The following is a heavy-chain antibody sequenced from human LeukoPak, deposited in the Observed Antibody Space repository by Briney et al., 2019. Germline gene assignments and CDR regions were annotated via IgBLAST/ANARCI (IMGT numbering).Heavy chain of an antibody. D-gene: IGHD3-22*01. CDR3: ARRPPYYYDSSGYSGYFDY. CDR1: GGSFSGYY. J-gene: IGHJ4*02. Sequence: SETLSLTCAVYGGSFSGYYWSWIRQPPGKGLEWIGSIYYSGSTYYNPSLKSRVTISVDTSKNQFSLKLSSVTAADTAVYYCARRPPYYYDSSGYSGYFDYWGQGTLVTVSS. CDR2: IYYSGST. V-gene: IGHV4-34*01.